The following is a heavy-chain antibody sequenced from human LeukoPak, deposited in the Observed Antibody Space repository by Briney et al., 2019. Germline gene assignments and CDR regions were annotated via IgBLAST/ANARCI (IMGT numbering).Heavy chain of an antibody. Sequence: GGSLRLSCTVSGFNFKNYEMKWVRQAPGKGLEWIAYISSSGSTTKYADSVKGRFTISRDNAKNSLYLQMNSLRAEDTALYYCARGPIAAADYYFDYWGQGILVTVSS. D-gene: IGHD6-13*01. J-gene: IGHJ4*02. CDR2: ISSSGSTT. CDR3: ARGPIAAADYYFDY. V-gene: IGHV3-48*03. CDR1: GFNFKNYE.